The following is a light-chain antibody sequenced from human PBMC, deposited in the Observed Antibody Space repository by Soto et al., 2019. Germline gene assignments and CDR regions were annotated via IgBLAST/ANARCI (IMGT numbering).Light chain of an antibody. CDR3: QQYQSLT. V-gene: IGKV3-20*01. CDR2: GAS. CDR1: QSVSSSY. J-gene: IGKJ4*01. Sequence: ILLTQSPAILSLSPVDIANLSFRASQSVSSSYLAWYQHKPGQAPRLLIHGASSRVTGIPDRFSGSGSGTDFTLTITRLEPEDFAVYYCQQYQSLTFGGGTKVDI.